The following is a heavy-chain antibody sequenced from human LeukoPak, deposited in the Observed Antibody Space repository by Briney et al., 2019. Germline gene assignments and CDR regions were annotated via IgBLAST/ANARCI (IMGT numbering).Heavy chain of an antibody. V-gene: IGHV4-30-2*01. J-gene: IGHJ3*02. CDR3: ARAATGASGAFDI. CDR1: GFTFSSYA. Sequence: LRLSCAASGFTFSSYAMRWIRQPQGKGLEWIGYIYHSGSTYYNPSLKSRVTISVDRSKNQFSLKLSSVTAADTAVYYCARAATGASGAFDIWGQGTMVTVSS. D-gene: IGHD7-27*01. CDR2: IYHSGST.